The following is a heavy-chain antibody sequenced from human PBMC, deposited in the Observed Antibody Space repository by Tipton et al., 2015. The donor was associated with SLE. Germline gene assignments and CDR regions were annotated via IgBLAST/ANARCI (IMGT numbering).Heavy chain of an antibody. Sequence: TLSLTCAVYGGSFSSYYWSWIRQPAGKGLEWIGRIYTSGSTNYNPSLKSRVTMSVGTSKNQFSLKLSSVTAADTAVYYCARDSPVAYWGQGTLVTVSS. CDR1: GGSFSSYY. V-gene: IGHV4-4*07. CDR2: IYTSGST. D-gene: IGHD4-23*01. J-gene: IGHJ4*02. CDR3: ARDSPVAY.